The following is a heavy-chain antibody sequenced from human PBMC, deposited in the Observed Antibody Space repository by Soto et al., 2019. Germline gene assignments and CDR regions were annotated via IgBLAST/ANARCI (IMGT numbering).Heavy chain of an antibody. D-gene: IGHD1-26*01. Sequence: PGVSLRLSCAASGFTFSSYAMHWVLQAPGKGLAWVAVISYDGSNKYYADSVKGRFTISRDTSKNTLYLQMNRLRAEDTAVYYCARTDESGSLPLNTDYGMDVWGQGTTVTVSS. V-gene: IGHV3-30-3*01. CDR3: ARTDESGSLPLNTDYGMDV. CDR1: GFTFSSYA. J-gene: IGHJ6*02. CDR2: ISYDGSNK.